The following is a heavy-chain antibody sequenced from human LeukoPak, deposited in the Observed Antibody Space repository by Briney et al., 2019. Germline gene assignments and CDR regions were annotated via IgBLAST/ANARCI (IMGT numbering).Heavy chain of an antibody. CDR3: ARGGEWYGDYVDYFDY. J-gene: IGHJ4*02. CDR2: IYSGGST. Sequence: HPGGSLRLSCAASGFTVSSNYMSWVRQAPGKGLEWVSVIYSGGSTYYADSVKGRFTISRDNSKNTLYLQMNSLRAEDTAVYYCARGGEWYGDYVDYFDYWGQGTLVTVSS. CDR1: GFTVSSNY. D-gene: IGHD4-17*01. V-gene: IGHV3-66*01.